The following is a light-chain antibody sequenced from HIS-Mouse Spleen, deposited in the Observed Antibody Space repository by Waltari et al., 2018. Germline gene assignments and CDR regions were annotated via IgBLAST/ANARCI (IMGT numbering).Light chain of an antibody. CDR2: DDS. CDR3: QVWDSSSDHVV. V-gene: IGLV3-21*03. J-gene: IGLJ2*01. CDR1: NIGSKS. Sequence: SYVLTQPPSVSVAPGKTARITCGGNNIGSKSVHWYQQKPGQAPVLVVYDDSDRPSGIPGRFSGSNSGNTATLTISRVEAGDEADYYCQVWDSSSDHVVFGGGTNLTVL.